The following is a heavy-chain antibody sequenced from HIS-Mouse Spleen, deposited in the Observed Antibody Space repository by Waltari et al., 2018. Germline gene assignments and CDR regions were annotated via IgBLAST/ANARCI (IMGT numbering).Heavy chain of an antibody. CDR1: GFPLSSYW. Sequence: EVQLVESGGGLVQPGGALGLSCAASGFPLSSYWLRGVRQAPGKGLEWVANIKQDGSEKYYVDSVKGRFTISRDNAKNSLYLQMNSLRAEDTAVYYCARERRGPGWFDPWGQGTLVTVSS. V-gene: IGHV3-7*01. J-gene: IGHJ5*02. CDR2: IKQDGSEK. D-gene: IGHD5-12*01. CDR3: ARERRGPGWFDP.